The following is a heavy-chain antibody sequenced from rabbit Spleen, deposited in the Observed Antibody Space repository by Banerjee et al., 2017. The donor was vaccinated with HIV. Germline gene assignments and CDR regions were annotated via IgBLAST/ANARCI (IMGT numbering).Heavy chain of an antibody. CDR1: GFSFSDRDV. CDR3: ARDTSTSFSSYGMDL. Sequence: QEQLGESGGDLVKPGASLTLTCKASGFSFSDRDVMCWVRQAPGKGLEWIACIDTGSSGFTYFASWAKGRFTISKTSSTTVTLQRTSLTAADTATYFCARDTSTSFSSYGMDLWGPGTLVTVS. CDR2: IDTGSSGFT. V-gene: IGHV1S45*01. J-gene: IGHJ6*01. D-gene: IGHD1-1*01.